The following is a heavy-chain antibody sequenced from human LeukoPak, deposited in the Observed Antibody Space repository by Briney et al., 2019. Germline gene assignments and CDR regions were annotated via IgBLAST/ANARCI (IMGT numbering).Heavy chain of an antibody. D-gene: IGHD1-26*01. CDR1: GYTFTSYD. J-gene: IGHJ4*02. CDR2: MNPNSGNT. Sequence: ASVKVSCKASGYTFTSYDINWVRQATGRGLEWMGWMNPNSGNTGYAQKFQGRVTMTRNTSISTAYMELSSLRSEDTAVYYCARDNGELTPEDYWGQGTLVTVSS. CDR3: ARDNGELTPEDY. V-gene: IGHV1-8*01.